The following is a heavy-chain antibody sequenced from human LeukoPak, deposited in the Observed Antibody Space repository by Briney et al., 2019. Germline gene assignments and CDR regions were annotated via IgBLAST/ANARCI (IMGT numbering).Heavy chain of an antibody. CDR2: IKSKTDGGTT. V-gene: IGHV3-15*01. CDR3: TTGITMVRGGINDY. Sequence: GGSLRLSCAASGFTFSNAWMSWVRQAPGKGLEWVGRIKSKTDGGTTDYAAPVKGRFTISRDDSKNTLYLQMNSPKTEDTAVYYCTTGITMVRGGINDYWGQGTLVTVSS. J-gene: IGHJ4*02. CDR1: GFTFSNAW. D-gene: IGHD3-10*01.